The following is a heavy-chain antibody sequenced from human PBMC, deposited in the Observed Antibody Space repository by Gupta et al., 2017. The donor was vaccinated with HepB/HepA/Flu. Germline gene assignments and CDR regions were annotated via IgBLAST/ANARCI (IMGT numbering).Heavy chain of an antibody. D-gene: IGHD2-8*02. Sequence: EVHLLESGGDTVQPGGSLRLSCAASGFTFSNYAMNWVRQAPGKGLEWVSGIRGDGDRTEYAEAGKGRFIISRDNSKETLYLQMTRLSGDDKATYYCTKKMRWGISQNWLDPWGQGTLVTVSA. V-gene: IGHV3-23*01. J-gene: IGHJ5*02. CDR3: TKKMRWGISQNWLDP. CDR1: GFTFSNYA. CDR2: IRGDGDRT.